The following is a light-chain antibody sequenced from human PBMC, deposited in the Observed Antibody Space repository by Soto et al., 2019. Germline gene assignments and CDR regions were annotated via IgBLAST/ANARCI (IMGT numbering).Light chain of an antibody. Sequence: QTVVTQEPSLTVSPGGTVTLTCDSSTGAVTSGHYPYWFQQKPGQAPRTLIYDTSNKHSWTPARFSGSLLGGKAALTLSGAQPEDEAEYYCLLTYSGTLVVFGGGTKVTVL. CDR1: TGAVTSGHY. J-gene: IGLJ2*01. CDR3: LLTYSGTLVV. CDR2: DTS. V-gene: IGLV7-46*01.